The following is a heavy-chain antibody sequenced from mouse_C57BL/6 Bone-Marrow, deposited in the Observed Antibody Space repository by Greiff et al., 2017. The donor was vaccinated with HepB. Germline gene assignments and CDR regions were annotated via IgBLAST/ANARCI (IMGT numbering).Heavy chain of an antibody. CDR2: ISSGSSTN. CDR1: GFTFSDYG. Sequence: DVKLVESGGGLVKPGGSLTLSCAASGFTFSDYGVHWVRQAPEKGLEWVAYISSGSSTNYYADTVKGRFTISRDNANNTLFQQMTSLRSEDTAMYYCAGPGDYSWFAYWGQGTLVTVSA. V-gene: IGHV5-17*01. CDR3: AGPGDYSWFAY. D-gene: IGHD1-1*01. J-gene: IGHJ3*01.